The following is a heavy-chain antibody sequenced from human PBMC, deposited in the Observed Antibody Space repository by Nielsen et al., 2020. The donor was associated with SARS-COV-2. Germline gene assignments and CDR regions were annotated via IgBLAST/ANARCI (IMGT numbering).Heavy chain of an antibody. CDR1: GGSFSGYY. V-gene: IGHV4-34*01. J-gene: IGHJ5*02. D-gene: IGHD2-2*01. CDR2: INHSGST. CDR3: ARVSAVVVPAAWGRGWFDP. Sequence: SETLSLTCAVYGGSFSGYYWSWIRQPPGKGLEWIGEINHSGSTNYNPSLKSRVTISVDTSKNQFSLKLSSVTAADTAVYYCARVSAVVVPAAWGRGWFDPWGQGTLVTVSS.